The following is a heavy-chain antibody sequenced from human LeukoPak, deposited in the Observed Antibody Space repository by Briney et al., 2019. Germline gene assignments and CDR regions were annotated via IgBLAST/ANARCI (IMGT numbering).Heavy chain of an antibody. CDR1: GYSFTSYW. CDR2: IYPGDSDT. V-gene: IGHV5-51*01. Sequence: GESLKISCKGSGYSFTSYWIGWVRQVPGKGLEWMGIIYPGDSDTRYSPYFQGQVTISADKSISTAYLQWSSLKASDTAMYYCARKTPSRYYYDSSGYDYSGQGTLVTVSS. J-gene: IGHJ4*02. D-gene: IGHD3-22*01. CDR3: ARKTPSRYYYDSSGYDY.